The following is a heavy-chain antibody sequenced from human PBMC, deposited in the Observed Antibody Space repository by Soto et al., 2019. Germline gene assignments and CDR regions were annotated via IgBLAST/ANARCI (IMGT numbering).Heavy chain of an antibody. CDR1: GFTFSSYS. CDR3: ARDPQRLLWFGELLPGPYYYGMDV. CDR2: ISSSSSYI. D-gene: IGHD3-10*01. V-gene: IGHV3-21*01. J-gene: IGHJ6*02. Sequence: GGSLRLSCAASGFTFSSYSMNWVRQAPGKGLEWVSSISSSSSYIYYADSVKGQFTISRDNAKNSLYLQMNSLRAEDTAVYYCARDPQRLLWFGELLPGPYYYGMDVWGQGTTVTVSS.